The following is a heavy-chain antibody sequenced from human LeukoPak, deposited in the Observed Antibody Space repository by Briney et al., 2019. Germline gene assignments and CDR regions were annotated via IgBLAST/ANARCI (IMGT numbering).Heavy chain of an antibody. CDR1: GFTFGDYA. CDR2: IRSKAYGGTT. Sequence: GGSLRLSCTASGFTFGDYAMSWVRQAPGKGLEWVGFIRSKAYGGTTEYAASVKGRFTISRDDSKSIAYLQMNSLKTEDTAVYYRTREFSRYSGSYCNYWGQGTLVTVSS. J-gene: IGHJ4*02. CDR3: TREFSRYSGSYCNY. D-gene: IGHD1-26*01. V-gene: IGHV3-49*04.